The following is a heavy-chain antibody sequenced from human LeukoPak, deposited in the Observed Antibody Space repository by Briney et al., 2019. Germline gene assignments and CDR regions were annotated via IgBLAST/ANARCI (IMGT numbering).Heavy chain of an antibody. D-gene: IGHD1-26*01. Sequence: ASVKVSCKASGGTFSSYAIGWVRQAPGQGLEWMGGIIPIFGTANYAQKFQGRVTITADESTSTAYMELSSLRSEDTAVYYCARELVGATRALPFDYWGQGTLVTVSS. CDR1: GGTFSSYA. J-gene: IGHJ4*02. CDR3: ARELVGATRALPFDY. CDR2: IIPIFGTA. V-gene: IGHV1-69*13.